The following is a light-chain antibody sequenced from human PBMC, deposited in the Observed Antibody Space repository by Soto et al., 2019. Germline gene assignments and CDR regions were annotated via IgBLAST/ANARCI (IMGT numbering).Light chain of an antibody. CDR3: QQYNNWPFT. V-gene: IGKV3D-15*01. CDR2: GAS. CDR1: QSVSSN. J-gene: IGKJ3*01. Sequence: EIVMTQSPATLSVSPGERATLSCRASQSVSSNLAWYQQKPDQAPRLLIYGASTRATGIPARFSGSGSGTVFTLTISSLQSEDFAVYYCQQYNNWPFTFGPGTKVDIK.